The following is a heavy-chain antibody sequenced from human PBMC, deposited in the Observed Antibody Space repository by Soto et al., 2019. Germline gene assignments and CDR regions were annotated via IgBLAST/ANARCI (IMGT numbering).Heavy chain of an antibody. CDR1: GGSITIGGYC. V-gene: IGHV4-30-2*01. Sequence: QLQLQESGSGLVKPSQTLSLTCTVSGGSITIGGYCWSWIRQPPGQGLEWIGYICHSGNTYYTPSLKSRVTTSLDRSKNQFSLNLSSVTPADTAVYYCARVWFGESSWFAPWGQGTLVTVSS. CDR2: ICHSGNT. D-gene: IGHD3-10*01. CDR3: ARVWFGESSWFAP. J-gene: IGHJ5*02.